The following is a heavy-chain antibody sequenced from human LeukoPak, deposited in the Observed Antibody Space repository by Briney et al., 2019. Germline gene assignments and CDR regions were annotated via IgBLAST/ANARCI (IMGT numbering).Heavy chain of an antibody. CDR1: RLSFGSYA. J-gene: IGHJ4*02. V-gene: IGHV3-23*01. CDR2: ISGRGDRT. CDR3: LIPAMNY. D-gene: IGHD2-2*01. Sequence: GGSLRLSCEVSRLSFGSYAMTWVRQAPGKGLEWVSAISGRGDRTSYADAVKGRVTISRDNSKNTLYLQMNSLRVEDTAVYYPLIPAMNYWGQGTLVTVSS.